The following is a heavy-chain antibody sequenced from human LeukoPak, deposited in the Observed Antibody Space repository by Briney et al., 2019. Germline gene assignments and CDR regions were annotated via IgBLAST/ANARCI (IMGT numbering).Heavy chain of an antibody. CDR3: ARRPVRLVSNTLDY. D-gene: IGHD3-9*01. J-gene: IGHJ4*02. CDR2: ISSDGRST. V-gene: IGHV3-74*01. Sequence: GGSLRLSCAASGFTFSDNWMXWVXXAPGKXXVXVSXISSDGRSTIYADSVKGRFTISRDNAKNSLYLQMNSLRDEDTGIYYCARRPVRLVSNTLDYWGQGTLVTVSS. CDR1: GFTFSDNW.